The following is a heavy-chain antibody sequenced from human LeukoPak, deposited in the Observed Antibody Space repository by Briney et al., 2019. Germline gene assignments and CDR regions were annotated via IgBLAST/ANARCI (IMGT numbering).Heavy chain of an antibody. D-gene: IGHD4-23*01. CDR1: GFTFAAHN. CDR3: ANDHDYGGPDY. V-gene: IGHV3-64*01. J-gene: IGHJ4*02. CDR2: IASDGRST. Sequence: GGSLRLSCAASGFTFAAHNMHWVRQAPGKGLQSVAGIASDGRSTFYGSSVKGRFIISRDNSRNTLYLQLGNLRTDDLAVYYCANDHDYGGPDYWGQGTLVAVSS.